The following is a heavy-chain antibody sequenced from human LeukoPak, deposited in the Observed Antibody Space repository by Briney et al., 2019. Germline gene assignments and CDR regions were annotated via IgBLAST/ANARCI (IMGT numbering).Heavy chain of an antibody. V-gene: IGHV1-69*04. CDR3: ARGASSGALDAFDI. CDR2: IIPILGIA. D-gene: IGHD3-22*01. Sequence: GASVKVSCKASGGTFSSYAISWVRQAPGQGLEWMGRIIPILGIANYAQKFQGRVTITADKSTSTAYMELSSLRSEDTAVYYCARGASSGALDAFDIWGQGTMVTVSS. CDR1: GGTFSSYA. J-gene: IGHJ3*02.